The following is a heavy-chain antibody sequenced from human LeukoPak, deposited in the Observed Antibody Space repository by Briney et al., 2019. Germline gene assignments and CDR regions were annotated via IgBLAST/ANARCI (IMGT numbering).Heavy chain of an antibody. D-gene: IGHD3-3*01. CDR3: ARGGFGVVMGYYYYYMDV. CDR2: IDHSGST. CDR1: GGSFSGYY. V-gene: IGHV4-34*01. Sequence: MSSETLSLTCAVYGGSFSGYYWSWIRQPPGKGLEWIGEIDHSGSTNYNPSPKSRVTISVDTSMNHFSLKLNSVTAADTAVYYCARGGFGVVMGYYYYYMDVWGEGATVTVSS. J-gene: IGHJ6*03.